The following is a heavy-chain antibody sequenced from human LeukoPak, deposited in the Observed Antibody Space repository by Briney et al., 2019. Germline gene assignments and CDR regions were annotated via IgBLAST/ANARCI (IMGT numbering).Heavy chain of an antibody. J-gene: IGHJ3*02. CDR2: ISSSSSYI. D-gene: IGHD4-23*01. V-gene: IGHV3-21*01. CDR1: GFTFSSYS. CDR3: AKGDYGGNSGAFDI. Sequence: GGSLRLSCAASGFTFSSYSMNWVRQAPGKGLEWVSSISSSSSYIYYADSVKGRFTISRDNAKNSLYLQMNSLRAEDTAVYYCAKGDYGGNSGAFDIWGQGTMVTVSS.